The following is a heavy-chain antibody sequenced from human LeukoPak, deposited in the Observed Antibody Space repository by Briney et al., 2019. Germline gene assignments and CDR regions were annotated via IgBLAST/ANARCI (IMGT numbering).Heavy chain of an antibody. Sequence: SGTLSLTCTVSGGSISGYYWSWIRQPPGKGLESIGFISYSGGTNYNPSLKSRVTISVDTSKNQFSLKLNSVTAADTAVYYCARHGGSYTFDYWGQGTLVTVSS. CDR3: ARHGGSYTFDY. V-gene: IGHV4-59*08. CDR2: ISYSGGT. CDR1: GGSISGYY. J-gene: IGHJ4*02. D-gene: IGHD1-26*01.